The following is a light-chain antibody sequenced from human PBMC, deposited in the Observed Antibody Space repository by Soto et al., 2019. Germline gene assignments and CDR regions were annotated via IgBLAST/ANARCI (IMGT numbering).Light chain of an antibody. CDR2: AAT. CDR3: QQYNGYSPS. CDR1: QSITRG. J-gene: IGKJ2*01. Sequence: DIQMTQSPSPLSASVGDRVTITCRADQSITRGLAWFQQKPGKAPSLLIYAATNLQPGVPSRFSGSGSGTEFTLTISSLQPDDFATYYCQQYNGYSPSFGQGTRVEIK. V-gene: IGKV1-5*01.